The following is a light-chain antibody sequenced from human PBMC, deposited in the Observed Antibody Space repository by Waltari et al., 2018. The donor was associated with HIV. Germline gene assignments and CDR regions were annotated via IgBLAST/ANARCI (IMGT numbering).Light chain of an antibody. CDR1: QSISAK. CDR3: QQYDSGPRGIT. V-gene: IGKV3-15*01. Sequence: EIVMTQSPPTLSVSPGQRVTLSCRASQSISAKVAWYQQRPGQAPRLRIYEAATRPPGIPARFSGSGSGTEFTLTISSLQSEDFATYFCQQYDSGPRGITFGQGTMLEIK. J-gene: IGKJ2*01. CDR2: EAA.